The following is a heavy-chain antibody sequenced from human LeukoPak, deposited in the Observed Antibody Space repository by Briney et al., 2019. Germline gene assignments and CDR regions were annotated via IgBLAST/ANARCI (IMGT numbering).Heavy chain of an antibody. Sequence: SETLSLTCTVSGGSSSSFYWSWIRQPAGKGLEWIGRIYTSGSTNYNPSLKSRVTMSVDTSKNQFSLKLSSVTAADTAVYYCATEPGIAVAGRDYWGQGTLVTVSS. V-gene: IGHV4-4*07. CDR3: ATEPGIAVAGRDY. D-gene: IGHD6-19*01. J-gene: IGHJ4*02. CDR1: GGSSSSFY. CDR2: IYTSGST.